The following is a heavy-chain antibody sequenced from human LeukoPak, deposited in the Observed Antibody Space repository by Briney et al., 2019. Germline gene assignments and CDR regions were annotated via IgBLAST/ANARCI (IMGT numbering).Heavy chain of an antibody. CDR1: GYTFTGYY. J-gene: IGHJ4*02. D-gene: IGHD3-22*01. Sequence: ASVKVSCKASGYTFTGYYMHWVRQAPGQGLEWMGRINPNSGGTNYAQKFQGRVTMTRGTSTSTAYMELRSLRSDDTAVYYCARELYYYDSSGYLLWGQGTLVTVSS. V-gene: IGHV1-2*06. CDR3: ARELYYYDSSGYLL. CDR2: INPNSGGT.